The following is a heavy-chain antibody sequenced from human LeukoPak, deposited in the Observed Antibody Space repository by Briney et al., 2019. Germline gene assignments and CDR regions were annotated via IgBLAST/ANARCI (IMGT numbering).Heavy chain of an antibody. Sequence: PSETLSLTCTVSGGSISGSSYYWGWIRQPPGQGLEWNVTIYYRGNNYSNPSRKSRVSISVYKSKNQFSLSLRSVAAADTAEYYGAKGAGASVAVAFGIWGQGTMVTVSS. CDR1: GGSISGSSYY. D-gene: IGHD6-19*01. V-gene: IGHV4-39*07. J-gene: IGHJ3*02. CDR2: IYYRGNN. CDR3: AKGAGASVAVAFGI.